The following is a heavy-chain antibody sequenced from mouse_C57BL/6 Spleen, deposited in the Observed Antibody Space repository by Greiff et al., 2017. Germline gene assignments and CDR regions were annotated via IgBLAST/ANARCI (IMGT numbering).Heavy chain of an antibody. V-gene: IGHV1-55*01. Sequence: QVQLQQPGAELVKPGASVKMSCKASGYTFTSYWITWVKQRPGQGLEWIGDIYPGSGSTNYNEKFKSKATLTVDTSSSTAYMQLSSLTSEDSAVYYCARADYYGSSYGDWYFDVWGTGTTVTVSS. D-gene: IGHD1-1*01. CDR2: IYPGSGST. J-gene: IGHJ1*03. CDR1: GYTFTSYW. CDR3: ARADYYGSSYGDWYFDV.